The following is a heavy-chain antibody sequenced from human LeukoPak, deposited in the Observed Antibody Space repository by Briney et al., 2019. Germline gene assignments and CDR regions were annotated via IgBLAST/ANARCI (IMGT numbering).Heavy chain of an antibody. V-gene: IGHV4-59*01. CDR1: DGSISSYY. J-gene: IGHJ6*03. CDR3: ARNSGGSYLYYYYYYMDV. CDR2: IYYSGST. D-gene: IGHD1-26*01. Sequence: SETLSLTCTVSDGSISSYYWSWIRQPPGKGLEWIGYIYYSGSTNYNPSLKSRVTISVDTSKNQFSLKLSSVTAADTAVYYCARNSGGSYLYYYYYYMDVWGKGTTVTVSS.